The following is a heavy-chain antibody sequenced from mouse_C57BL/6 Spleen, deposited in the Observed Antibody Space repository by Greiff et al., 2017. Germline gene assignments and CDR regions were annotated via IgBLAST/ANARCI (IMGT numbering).Heavy chain of an antibody. J-gene: IGHJ2*01. CDR1: GFTFSDYY. CDR2: INYDGSST. V-gene: IGHV5-16*01. CDR3: ARENEGYYFDY. Sequence: EVKVVESEGGLVQPGSSMKLSCTASGFTFSDYYMAWVRQVPEKGLEWVANINYDGSSTYYLDSLKSRFIISRDNAKNILYLQMSSLKSEDTATYYCARENEGYYFDYWGQGTTLTVSS.